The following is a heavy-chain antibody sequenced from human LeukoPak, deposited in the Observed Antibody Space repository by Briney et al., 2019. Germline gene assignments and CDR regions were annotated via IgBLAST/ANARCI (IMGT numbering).Heavy chain of an antibody. J-gene: IGHJ4*02. CDR2: IYSDGNT. V-gene: IGHV3-53*01. CDR1: GFTVSSNY. D-gene: IGHD5-18*01. CDR3: VRXGFGYGSPFDY. Sequence: GGSLRLSCAASGFTVSSNYMSWVRQAPGKGLEWVSIIYSDGNTYYADSVKGRFTVSRDNSKNTLYLHMNSLRAEDTAVYYRVRXGFGYGSPFDYWGXGTLVXXSS.